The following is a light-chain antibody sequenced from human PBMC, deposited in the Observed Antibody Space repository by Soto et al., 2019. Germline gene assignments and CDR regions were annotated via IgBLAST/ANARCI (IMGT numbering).Light chain of an antibody. CDR2: KAS. CDR3: QQYNSYSP. CDR1: QSISSL. V-gene: IGKV1-5*03. J-gene: IGKJ4*02. Sequence: DIQMTQSPSTLSASVGDRVTITFRASQSISSLGAWYQQKPGKAPKLLIYKASSLESGVPSRFSGSGSGTEFTLTISSLQPDDFATYYCQQYNSYSPFGGETKVEIK.